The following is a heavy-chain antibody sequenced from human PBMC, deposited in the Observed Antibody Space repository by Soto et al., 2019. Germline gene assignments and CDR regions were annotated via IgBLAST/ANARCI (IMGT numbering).Heavy chain of an antibody. D-gene: IGHD3-10*01. CDR3: VTLGGRDY. CDR2: ISYDGSNK. V-gene: IGHV3-30*03. CDR1: GFTFSSYG. Sequence: QVQLVESGGGVVQPGRSLRLSCAASGFTFSSYGMHWVRQAPGKGLEWVAVISYDGSNKYYADSVKGRFTISRDNSKNTLYLQMNSLRAEDTAVYYCVTLGGRDYWGQGTLVTVSS. J-gene: IGHJ4*02.